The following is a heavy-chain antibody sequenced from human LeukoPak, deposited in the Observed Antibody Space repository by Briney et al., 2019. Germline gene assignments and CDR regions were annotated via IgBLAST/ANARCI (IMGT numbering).Heavy chain of an antibody. J-gene: IGHJ4*02. CDR1: GYTLTELS. Sequence: ASVKVSCTVSGYTLTELSIHWVRQAPGKGLGWMGGFDPEDGETINAQKFQGRVTMTEDTSTDTADMELSSLRSEDTAVYYCATMIVVVRVFDYWGQGTLVSVSS. D-gene: IGHD3-22*01. CDR3: ATMIVVVRVFDY. V-gene: IGHV1-24*01. CDR2: FDPEDGET.